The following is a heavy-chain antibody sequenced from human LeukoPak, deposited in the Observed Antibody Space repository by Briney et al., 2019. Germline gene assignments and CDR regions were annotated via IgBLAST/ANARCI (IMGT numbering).Heavy chain of an antibody. V-gene: IGHV3-7*01. CDR1: GGSFSGYY. CDR3: ARFGDFWSGYYGDY. Sequence: PSETLSLTCAVYGGSFSGYYWSWVRQAPGKGLEWVANIKQDGSEKYYVDSVKGRFTISRDNAKNLLYLQMNSLRAEDTAVYYCARFGDFWSGYYGDYWGQGTLVTVSS. J-gene: IGHJ4*02. D-gene: IGHD3-3*01. CDR2: IKQDGSEK.